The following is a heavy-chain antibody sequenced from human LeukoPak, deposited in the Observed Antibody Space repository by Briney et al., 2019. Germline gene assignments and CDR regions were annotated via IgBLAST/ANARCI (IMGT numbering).Heavy chain of an antibody. CDR1: GFSFSTYA. V-gene: IGHV3-30-3*01. D-gene: IGHD6-19*01. J-gene: IGHJ4*02. CDR2: ISKDGTNK. Sequence: GGSLRLSCAASGFSFSTYAMHWVRQAPGKGLEWVAVISKDGTNKCHADSVKGRFTTSRDNSENMLYLQMNSLRAEDTAVYYCARDYAWLTDYWGQGTLVTVSS. CDR3: ARDYAWLTDY.